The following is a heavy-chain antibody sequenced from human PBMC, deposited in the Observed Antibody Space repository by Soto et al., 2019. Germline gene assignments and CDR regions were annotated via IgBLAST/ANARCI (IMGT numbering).Heavy chain of an antibody. CDR3: ARYSAYDRSLY. J-gene: IGHJ4*02. V-gene: IGHV4-31*03. CDR1: GGSTSSGGYY. Sequence: PSETLSLTCTVSGGSTSSGGYYWSWIRQHPGKGLEWIGYIYYSGDTYYNPSLKSRLSILVATSKNQLSLKTTAVTAVDSAVYYFARYSAYDRSLYWGQGTLVTVSS. D-gene: IGHD5-12*01. CDR2: IYYSGDT.